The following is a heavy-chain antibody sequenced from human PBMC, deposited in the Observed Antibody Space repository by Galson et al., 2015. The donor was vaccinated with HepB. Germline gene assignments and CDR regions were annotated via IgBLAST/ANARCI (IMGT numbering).Heavy chain of an antibody. CDR2: IDGSGDYT. CDR3: AKGSAAGRPYYFDY. J-gene: IGHJ4*02. Sequence: SLRLSCAASGFTFSIYAMSWVRQAPGKGLEWVSAIDGSGDYTYYADSVKGRVTTPRDNSQNTLSLQLNSLRAEDTAICYCAKGSAAGRPYYFDYWGQGTRVTVSP. CDR1: GFTFSIYA. D-gene: IGHD6-25*01. V-gene: IGHV3-23*01.